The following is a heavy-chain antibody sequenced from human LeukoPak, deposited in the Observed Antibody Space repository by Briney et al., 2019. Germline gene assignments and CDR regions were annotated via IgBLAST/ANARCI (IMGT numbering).Heavy chain of an antibody. D-gene: IGHD3-16*02. CDR2: IWFDGSEQ. CDR1: GFTLSTYA. V-gene: IGHV3-33*01. J-gene: IGHJ1*01. CDR3: AREGDSRWGELSP. Sequence: GGSLRLSCAASGFTLSTYAIHWVRQAPGKGLEWVAVIWFDGSEQYYADSVKGRFIISRDNSKSTWNLQLNSLRAEDTAVYYCAREGDSRWGELSPWGQGTLVTVSS.